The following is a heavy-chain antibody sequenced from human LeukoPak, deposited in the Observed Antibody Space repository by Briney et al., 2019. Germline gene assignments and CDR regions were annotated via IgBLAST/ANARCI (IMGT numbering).Heavy chain of an antibody. Sequence: PGGSLRLSCAPSGFTFSSYWMHWVRHAPGKGLVWVSRIYSDGSSTSYAHTVKGRFTISRDNAKNTLYLQMNRLRAEDTAVYYCARVGYSSSWYNFDYWGQGTLVTVSS. CDR1: GFTFSSYW. J-gene: IGHJ4*02. CDR3: ARVGYSSSWYNFDY. CDR2: IYSDGSST. D-gene: IGHD6-13*01. V-gene: IGHV3-74*01.